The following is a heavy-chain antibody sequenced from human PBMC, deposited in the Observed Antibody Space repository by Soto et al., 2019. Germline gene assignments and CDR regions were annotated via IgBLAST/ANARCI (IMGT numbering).Heavy chain of an antibody. CDR3: TTGISSDLVGFDS. CDR1: GFTFSNAW. CDR2: VKIRILGETT. D-gene: IGHD2-15*01. J-gene: IGHJ4*02. Sequence: EVQLVESGGDLVKPGGSLSLSCAASGFTFSNAWMHWVRQAPGKGLVWVGRVKIRILGETTDYAAPVKGRFTISRDDSTSTVYLQMHSLKTGVTAVYYCTTGISSDLVGFDSWGQGTMVTVSS. V-gene: IGHV3-15*07.